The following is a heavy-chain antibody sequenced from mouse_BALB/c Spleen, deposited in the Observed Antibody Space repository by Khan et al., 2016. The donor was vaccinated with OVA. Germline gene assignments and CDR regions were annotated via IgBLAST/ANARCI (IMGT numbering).Heavy chain of an antibody. V-gene: IGHV1-81*01. D-gene: IGHD2-3*01. CDR3: ARGDGYYVYFDY. Sequence: QVQLQQSGPELVKPGASVKMSCKASGYTFTYYVITWVKQRTGQGLEWIGDIYPGSDNAYYNERFKGKATLTADKSSNTTHMQLSSLTSEDSAVYFGARGDGYYVYFDYWGQGTTLTVSS. CDR2: IYPGSDNA. J-gene: IGHJ2*01. CDR1: GYTFTYYV.